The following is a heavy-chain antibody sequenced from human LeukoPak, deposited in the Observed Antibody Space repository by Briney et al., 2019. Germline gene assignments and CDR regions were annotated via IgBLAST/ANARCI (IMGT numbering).Heavy chain of an antibody. CDR2: ISSSSSYI. CDR3: ASQACSSTSCSAVDP. J-gene: IGHJ5*02. V-gene: IGHV3-21*01. Sequence: PGGSLRLSCAASGFTFSSYSMNWVRQAPGKRLEWVSSISSSSSYIYYADSVKGRFTISRDNAKNSLYLQMNSLRAEDTAVYYCASQACSSTSCSAVDPWGQGTLVTVSS. D-gene: IGHD2-2*01. CDR1: GFTFSSYS.